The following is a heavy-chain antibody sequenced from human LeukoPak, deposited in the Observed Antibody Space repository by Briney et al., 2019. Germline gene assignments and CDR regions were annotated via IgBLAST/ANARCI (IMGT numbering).Heavy chain of an antibody. J-gene: IGHJ4*02. CDR2: INPSGGST. CDR1: GYTFTSYY. CDR3: ARDAMTSVTTSPYYLDY. V-gene: IGHV1-46*01. D-gene: IGHD4-17*01. Sequence: ASVKVSCKASGYTFTSYYMHWVRQAPGQGLEWMGIINPSGGSTSYAQKFQGRVTMTRDTSTSTIYMELSSLRSEDTAVYYCARDAMTSVTTSPYYLDYWGQGTLVTVSS.